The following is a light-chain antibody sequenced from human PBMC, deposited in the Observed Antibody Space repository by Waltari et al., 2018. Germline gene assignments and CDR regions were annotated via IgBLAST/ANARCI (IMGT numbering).Light chain of an antibody. Sequence: SYELTQPPSESVPPGQTARITCSGDALPKQDTYWYQQKPGQAPVLVMYRDTERPPGIPERFSGSSSGTTVTLTISGVQAEDEADFYCQSADSSGTYVLFGGGTKLIVL. CDR1: ALPKQD. J-gene: IGLJ2*01. V-gene: IGLV3-25*03. CDR3: QSADSSGTYVL. CDR2: RDT.